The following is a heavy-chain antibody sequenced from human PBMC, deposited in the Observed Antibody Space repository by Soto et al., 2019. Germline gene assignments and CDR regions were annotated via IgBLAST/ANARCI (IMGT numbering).Heavy chain of an antibody. J-gene: IGHJ6*02. CDR1: GGTFSSYA. D-gene: IGHD2-2*01. V-gene: IGHV1-69*01. Sequence: QVQLVQSGAEVKKPGSSVKVSCRASGGTFSSYAVSWVRQAPGQGLEWRGVIIPLVGSPKYAQKFQGRVTITADDSATTAYMELTGLRSDDTAVYYCARESSSPNYYYYGMDVWGQGTTVTVSS. CDR2: IIPLVGSP. CDR3: ARESSSPNYYYYGMDV.